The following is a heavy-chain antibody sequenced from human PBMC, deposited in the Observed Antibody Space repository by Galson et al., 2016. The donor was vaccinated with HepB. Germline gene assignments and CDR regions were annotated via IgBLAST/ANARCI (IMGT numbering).Heavy chain of an antibody. CDR1: RYTFNTYW. D-gene: IGHD3-16*01. V-gene: IGHV5-51*01. J-gene: IGHJ6*02. Sequence: QSGAEVKKPGESLKISCKGSRYTFNTYWIGWVRQMPGKGLEWMGIIWPGDSDARYSPSFQGQVTISVDKSFSTVYLHWSSLKASDTAVYYWARDGGYDGLYGMDVWGQGTTVSVSS. CDR3: ARDGGYDGLYGMDV. CDR2: IWPGDSDA.